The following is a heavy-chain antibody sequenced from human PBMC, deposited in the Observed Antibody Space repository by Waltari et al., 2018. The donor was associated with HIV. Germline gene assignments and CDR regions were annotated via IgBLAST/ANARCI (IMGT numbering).Heavy chain of an antibody. CDR2: IYSTGST. V-gene: IGHV4-59*01. Sequence: QVQLQESGPGLLKPSETLSLTCTVSGDSINTYFWAWVRQPPGKGLEWIGYIYSTGSTSYNPSLKSRLTISVDTSGNQFSLKLSSVTAADTAIYYCARYGSGHRHFGYWGQGILVTVSS. D-gene: IGHD3-10*01. CDR3: ARYGSGHRHFGY. J-gene: IGHJ4*02. CDR1: GDSINTYF.